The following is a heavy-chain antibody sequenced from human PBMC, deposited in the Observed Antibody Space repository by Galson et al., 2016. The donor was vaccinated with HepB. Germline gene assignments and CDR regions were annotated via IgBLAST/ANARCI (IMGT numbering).Heavy chain of an antibody. CDR1: GFTFSSYG. Sequence: SLRLSCAASGFTFSSYGMHWVRQAPGKGLEWVALIWYDGNNKYYADSVKGRFTISRDNSKNTLYLQMNSLRAADTAVYYCAKSQASYNSVSPMASWGQGTLVIVSS. J-gene: IGHJ5*02. CDR3: AKSQASYNSVSPMAS. CDR2: IWYDGNNK. D-gene: IGHD2/OR15-2a*01. V-gene: IGHV3-33*06.